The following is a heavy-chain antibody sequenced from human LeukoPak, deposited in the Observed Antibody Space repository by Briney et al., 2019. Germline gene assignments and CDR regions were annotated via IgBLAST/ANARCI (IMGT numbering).Heavy chain of an antibody. CDR2: MNPNSGNT. CDR3: ARVGRKDY. J-gene: IGHJ4*02. CDR1: GYTFTSYD. Sequence: ASVTVSCKVSGYTFTSYDINWVRQATGQGLEWMGWMNPNSGNTGYAQKFQGRGTMIRNTSISTAYMELSSLRSEDTAVYYCARVGRKDYWGQGTLVTVSS. V-gene: IGHV1-8*01. D-gene: IGHD3-10*01.